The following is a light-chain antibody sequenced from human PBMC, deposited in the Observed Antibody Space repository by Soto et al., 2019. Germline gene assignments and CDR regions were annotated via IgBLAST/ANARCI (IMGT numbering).Light chain of an antibody. CDR2: GAS. Sequence: DIQMTQSPSSLSASVGDRVTITCQASQDISNYLNWYQQKPGKAPKLLIYGASTLQSGVPSRFSGSGSGTAFTLTISSLQPEDFATYYCQQLNSYPRTFGQGTRVEIK. CDR3: QQLNSYPRT. J-gene: IGKJ1*01. CDR1: QDISNY. V-gene: IGKV1-9*01.